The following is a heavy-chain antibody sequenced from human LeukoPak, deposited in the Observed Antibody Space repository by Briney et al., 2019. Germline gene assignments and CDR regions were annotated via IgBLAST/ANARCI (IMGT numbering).Heavy chain of an antibody. V-gene: IGHV4-59*01. Sequence: PSETLSLTCTVSGGSISSYYWSWIRRPPGKGLEWIGYIYYSGSTNYNPSLKSRVTISVDTSKNQFSLKLSSVTAADTAVYYCAREPLGSSGYMDVWGKGTTVTVSS. J-gene: IGHJ6*03. CDR3: AREPLGSSGYMDV. D-gene: IGHD3-10*01. CDR1: GGSISSYY. CDR2: IYYSGST.